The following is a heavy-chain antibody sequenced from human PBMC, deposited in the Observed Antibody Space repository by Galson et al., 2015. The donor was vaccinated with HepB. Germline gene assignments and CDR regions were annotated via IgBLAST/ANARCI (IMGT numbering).Heavy chain of an antibody. CDR2: TSYDGSNK. CDR1: GFTFSSYA. CDR3: ARASRITMIVVAYGYFDY. V-gene: IGHV3-30-3*01. Sequence: SLRLSCAASGFTFSSYAMHWVRQAPGKGLEWVAVTSYDGSNKYYADSVKGRFTISRDNSKNTLYLQMNSLRAEDTAVYYCARASRITMIVVAYGYFDYWGQGTLVTVSS. J-gene: IGHJ4*02. D-gene: IGHD3-22*01.